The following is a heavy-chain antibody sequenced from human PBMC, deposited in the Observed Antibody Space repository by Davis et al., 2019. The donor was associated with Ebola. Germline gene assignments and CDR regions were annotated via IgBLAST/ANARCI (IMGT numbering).Heavy chain of an antibody. CDR2: IKQDGSEK. CDR3: ARWARWLQLRGDYYYYGMDV. D-gene: IGHD5-24*01. CDR1: RFTFSSYS. Sequence: GESLQISCAASRFTFSSYSMSWVRQAPGKGLEWVANIKQDGSEKYYVDSVKGRFTISRDNAKNSLYLQMNSLRAEDTAVYYCARWARWLQLRGDYYYYGMDVWGQGTTVTVSS. J-gene: IGHJ6*02. V-gene: IGHV3-7*03.